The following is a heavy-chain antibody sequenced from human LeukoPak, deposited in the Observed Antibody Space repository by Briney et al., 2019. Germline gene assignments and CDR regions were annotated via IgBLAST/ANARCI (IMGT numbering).Heavy chain of an antibody. V-gene: IGHV3-11*04. Sequence: GGSLRLSCAASGFTFSNYYMSWIRQAPGKGLEWVSFISSSSITIYYADSVKGRFTISRDNAEKSLYLQMNSLRAEDTAVYYCARDRGGSYSAIDYWGQGTLVTVSS. J-gene: IGHJ4*02. CDR3: ARDRGGSYSAIDY. CDR1: GFTFSNYY. D-gene: IGHD2-15*01. CDR2: ISSSSITI.